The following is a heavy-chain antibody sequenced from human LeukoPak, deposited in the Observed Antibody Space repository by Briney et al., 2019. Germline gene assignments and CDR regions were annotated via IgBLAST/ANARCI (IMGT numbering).Heavy chain of an antibody. CDR3: ARQDVVVPAAMNGDAFDI. D-gene: IGHD2-2*01. CDR2: IYYSGST. Sequence: PSETLSLTCTVSGGSISSYYWSWIRQPPGKGLEWIGYIYYSGSTNYNPSLKSRVTISVDTSKNQFSLKLSSVTAADTAVYYCARQDVVVPAAMNGDAFDIWGQGTAITVSS. J-gene: IGHJ3*02. V-gene: IGHV4-59*08. CDR1: GGSISSYY.